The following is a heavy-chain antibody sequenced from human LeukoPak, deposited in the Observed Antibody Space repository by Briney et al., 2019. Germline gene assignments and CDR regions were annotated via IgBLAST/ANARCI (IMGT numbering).Heavy chain of an antibody. CDR3: APGGPRAAGTP. J-gene: IGHJ5*02. V-gene: IGHV4-59*12. CDR1: GGSISSYY. Sequence: SETLSLTCTVSGGSISSYYWSWIRQPPGKALEWIGYIYYSGTTNYNPSLKSRVTMSVDTSKNQFSLKLSSVTAADTAVYYCAPGGPRAAGTPWGQGTLVTVSS. D-gene: IGHD6-13*01. CDR2: IYYSGTT.